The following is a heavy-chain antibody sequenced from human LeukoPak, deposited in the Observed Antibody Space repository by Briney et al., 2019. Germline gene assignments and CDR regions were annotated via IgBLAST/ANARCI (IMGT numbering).Heavy chain of an antibody. CDR2: ISSSSSTI. V-gene: IGHV3-48*04. J-gene: IGHJ4*02. CDR3: ARALGWELLRYYFDY. D-gene: IGHD1-26*01. CDR1: GFTFSSYS. Sequence: GGSLRLSCAASGFTFSSYSMNWVRQAPGKGLEWVSYISSSSSTIYYADSAKGRFTISRNNAKNSLYLQMNSLRAEDTAVYYCARALGWELLRYYFDYWGQGTLVTVSS.